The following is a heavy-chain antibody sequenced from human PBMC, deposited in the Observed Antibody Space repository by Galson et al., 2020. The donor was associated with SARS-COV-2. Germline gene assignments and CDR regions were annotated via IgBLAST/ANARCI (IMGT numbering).Heavy chain of an antibody. D-gene: IGHD3-10*01. CDR3: ARDAVKYYGSGSYAQYDS. V-gene: IGHV4-39*07. Sequence: SETLSLTCTVSGGSISSSSYYWGWIRQHPGKGLEWIGTVYYTGSTYYNPSLKSRVTISIDTSKNQFSLKVSSVTAADTAVYFCARDAVKYYGSGSYAQYDSWGQGTLVTVSS. CDR2: VYYTGST. J-gene: IGHJ4*02. CDR1: GGSISSSSYY.